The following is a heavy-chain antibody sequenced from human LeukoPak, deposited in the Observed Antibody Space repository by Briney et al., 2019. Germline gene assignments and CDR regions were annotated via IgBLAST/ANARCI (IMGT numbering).Heavy chain of an antibody. CDR3: AKDSQHSPYTGQLDY. CDR1: GFTFSSYA. D-gene: IGHD2-2*02. CDR2: ICGGGSSR. Sequence: GGSLRLSCAASGFTFSSYAMNWVRQAPGKGLEWVSAICGGGSSRYYADSVKGRFTISRDNSKNTLYLQMNSLRAEDTAVYYCAKDSQHSPYTGQLDYWGQGTLVTVSS. V-gene: IGHV3-23*01. J-gene: IGHJ4*02.